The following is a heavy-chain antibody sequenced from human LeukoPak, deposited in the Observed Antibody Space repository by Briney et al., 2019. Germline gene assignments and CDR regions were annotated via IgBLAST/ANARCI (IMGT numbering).Heavy chain of an antibody. Sequence: GGSLRLSCAASGFTFSDYYMSWIRQAPGKGLEWVSYISSSGSTIYYADSVKGRFTISRDNAKNSLYLQMNSLRAEDTAVYYCAKVRSSSWYRNFQHWGQGTLVTVSS. CDR1: GFTFSDYY. V-gene: IGHV3-11*01. CDR3: AKVRSSSWYRNFQH. D-gene: IGHD6-13*01. CDR2: ISSSGSTI. J-gene: IGHJ1*01.